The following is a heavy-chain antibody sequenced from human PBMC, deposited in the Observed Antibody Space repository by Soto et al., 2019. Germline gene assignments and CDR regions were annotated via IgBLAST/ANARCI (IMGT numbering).Heavy chain of an antibody. J-gene: IGHJ6*02. Sequence: QVQLVQSGAEVKKPGSSVKVSCKASGGSFSSYTISWVRQAPGQGLEWMGRIIPILGIANYAQKFQGRVTITADKSTSTAYMELSRLRSEDTAVYYCARDLTTGTTSGYYYGMDVWGQGTTVTVSS. CDR2: IIPILGIA. D-gene: IGHD1-1*01. V-gene: IGHV1-69*08. CDR3: ARDLTTGTTSGYYYGMDV. CDR1: GGSFSSYT.